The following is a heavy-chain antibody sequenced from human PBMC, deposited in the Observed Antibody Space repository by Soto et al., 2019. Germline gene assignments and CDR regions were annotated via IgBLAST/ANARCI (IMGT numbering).Heavy chain of an antibody. J-gene: IGHJ6*02. CDR3: ARDKDRQQLGGNYYYILDV. CDR1: GGTFSNSA. CDR2: IMPIFRTP. Sequence: QVQLEQSGAEVKKPGSSVKVSCKASGGTFSNSAISWVRQAPGQGLEWMGGIMPIFRTPDYAQKFQGRVTVTADESTSTAYMELSGLRSDDKAVYYCARDKDRQQLGGNYYYILDVWGQGTTVTVSS. V-gene: IGHV1-69*12. D-gene: IGHD3-3*02.